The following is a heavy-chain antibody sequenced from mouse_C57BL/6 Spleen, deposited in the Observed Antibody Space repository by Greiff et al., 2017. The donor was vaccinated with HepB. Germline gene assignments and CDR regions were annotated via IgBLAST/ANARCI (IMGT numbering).Heavy chain of an antibody. V-gene: IGHV5-9*01. D-gene: IGHD2-3*01. Sequence: EVKLMESGGGLVKPGGSLKLSCAASGFTFSSYTMSWVRQTPEKRLEWVAAISGGGGNTYYPDSVKGRFTISRDNAKNTLYLQMSSLRSEDTALYYCARHLNYDGYYGYFDVWGTGTTVTVSS. J-gene: IGHJ1*03. CDR2: ISGGGGNT. CDR1: GFTFSSYT. CDR3: ARHLNYDGYYGYFDV.